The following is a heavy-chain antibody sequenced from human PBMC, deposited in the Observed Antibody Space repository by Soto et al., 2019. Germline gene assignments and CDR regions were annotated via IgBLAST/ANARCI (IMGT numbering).Heavy chain of an antibody. J-gene: IGHJ4*02. CDR2: IYYTGTT. CDR3: ARAQYTSSWYPFVS. Sequence: SETLSLTCTVSGGSIRDYYWGWIRQSPGKGLEWIGYIYYTGTTKYNPSLKSRVTISVDSSKNQFSLKLDSVTAADTAVYYCARAQYTSSWYPFVSWRQGILITVSS. CDR1: GGSIRDYY. D-gene: IGHD6-13*01. V-gene: IGHV4-59*08.